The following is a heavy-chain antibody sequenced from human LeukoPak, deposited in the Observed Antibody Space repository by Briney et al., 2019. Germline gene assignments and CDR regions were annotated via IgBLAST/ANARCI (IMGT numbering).Heavy chain of an antibody. V-gene: IGHV3-7*01. CDR3: ASLIYSGYDSSYYYYMDV. J-gene: IGHJ6*03. CDR1: GFTFSTYW. Sequence: GGSLRLSCAASGFTFSTYWMSWVRQAPGKGLEWVANIKQDGTEKYYVDSVKGRFTISRDNAKNSLYLQMNSLRAEDTAVYYCASLIYSGYDSSYYYYMDVWGKGTTVTVSS. D-gene: IGHD5-12*01. CDR2: IKQDGTEK.